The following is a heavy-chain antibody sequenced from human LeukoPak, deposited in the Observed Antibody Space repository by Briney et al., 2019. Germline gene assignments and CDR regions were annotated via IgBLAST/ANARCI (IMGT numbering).Heavy chain of an antibody. D-gene: IGHD3-22*01. V-gene: IGHV1-2*02. J-gene: IGHJ4*02. CDR2: INPNSGGT. Sequence: ASVKVSCKASGYTFTCYYMHWVRQAPGQGLEWMGWINPNSGGTNYAQKFQGRVTMTRDTSISTAYMELSRLRSDDTAVYYCAREGPHYYDSSKIFDYWGQGTLVTVSS. CDR1: GYTFTCYY. CDR3: AREGPHYYDSSKIFDY.